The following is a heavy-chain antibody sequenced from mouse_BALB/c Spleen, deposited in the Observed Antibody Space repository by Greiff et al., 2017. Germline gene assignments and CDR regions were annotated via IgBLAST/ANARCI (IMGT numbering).Heavy chain of an antibody. CDR3: ARDLGNYRYWYFDV. J-gene: IGHJ1*01. CDR2: IWAGGST. V-gene: IGHV2-9*02. D-gene: IGHD2-1*01. Sequence: VQLVESGPGLVAPSQSLSITCTVSGFSLTSYGVHWVRQPPGKGLEWLGVIWAGGSTNYNSALMSRLSISKDNSKSQVFLKMNSLQTDDTAMYYCARDLGNYRYWYFDVWGAGTTVTVSS. CDR1: GFSLTSYG.